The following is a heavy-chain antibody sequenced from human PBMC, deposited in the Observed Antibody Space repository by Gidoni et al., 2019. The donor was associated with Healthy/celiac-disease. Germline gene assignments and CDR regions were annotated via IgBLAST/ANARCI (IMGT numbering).Heavy chain of an antibody. CDR3: CFLVPAANGSPVVDY. J-gene: IGHJ4*02. D-gene: IGHD2-2*01. CDR1: GVSFSGYY. Sequence: QVQLQQWGAGLLKPSETLSLTCAVYGVSFSGYYWSWIRQPPGKGLEWIGEIKHSGSTNYNPSLKSRVTISVDTSKNQFSLKLSSVTAADTAVYYCCFLVPAANGSPVVDYWGQGTLVTVSS. V-gene: IGHV4-34*01. CDR2: IKHSGST.